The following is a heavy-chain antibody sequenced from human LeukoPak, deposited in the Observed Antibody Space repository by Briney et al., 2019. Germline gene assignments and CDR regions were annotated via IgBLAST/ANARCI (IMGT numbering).Heavy chain of an antibody. J-gene: IGHJ4*02. CDR1: GGSISSSSYY. CDR3: ARGYYYDSSGYAPVFDY. CDR2: IYTSGST. D-gene: IGHD3-22*01. V-gene: IGHV4-61*02. Sequence: PSETLSLTCTVSGGSISSSSYYWSWIRQPAGKGLEWIGRIYTSGSTNYNPSLKSRVTISVDTSKNQFSLKLSSVTAADTAVYYCARGYYYDSSGYAPVFDYWGQGTLVTVSS.